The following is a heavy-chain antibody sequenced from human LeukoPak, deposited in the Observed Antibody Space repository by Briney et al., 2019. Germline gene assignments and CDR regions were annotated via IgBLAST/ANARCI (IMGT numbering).Heavy chain of an antibody. J-gene: IGHJ4*02. CDR2: MYSGGTI. CDR3: AREDSSGYYDPFDY. CDR1: GFTVNSKY. V-gene: IGHV3-53*01. D-gene: IGHD3-22*01. Sequence: GGSLRLSCAASGFTVNSKYMIWVRQAPGKGLEWVSVMYSGGTIYYADSVKGRFTISRDNAKNSLYLQMNSLRAEDTAVYYCAREDSSGYYDPFDYWGQGTLVTVSS.